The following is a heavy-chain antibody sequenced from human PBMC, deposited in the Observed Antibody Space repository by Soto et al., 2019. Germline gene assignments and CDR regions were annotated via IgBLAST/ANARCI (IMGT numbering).Heavy chain of an antibody. CDR3: ARVHSSGWFKVDY. Sequence: GGSLRLSCAASGFTFSSSSMNWVRQAPGKGPEWVSYISSSSSTINYADSVRGRFTISRDNAKNSLYLQMNSLRDEDTAVYYCARVHSSGWFKVDYWGQGTLVTVPQ. J-gene: IGHJ4*02. D-gene: IGHD6-19*01. CDR1: GFTFSSSS. V-gene: IGHV3-48*02. CDR2: ISSSSSTI.